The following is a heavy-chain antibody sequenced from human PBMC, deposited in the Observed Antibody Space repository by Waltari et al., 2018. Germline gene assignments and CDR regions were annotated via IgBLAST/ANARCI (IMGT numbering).Heavy chain of an antibody. CDR2: IYYSGST. J-gene: IGHJ4*02. V-gene: IGHV4-59*01. CDR1: GGSISSYY. D-gene: IGHD1-1*01. CDR3: ARSYTGITTDY. Sequence: QESGPGLVKPSETLSLTCTVSGGSISSYYWSWIRQPPGKGLEWIGYIYYSGSTNYNPSLKSRVTISVDTSKNQFSLKLSSVTAADTAVYYCARSYTGITTDYWGQGTLVTVS.